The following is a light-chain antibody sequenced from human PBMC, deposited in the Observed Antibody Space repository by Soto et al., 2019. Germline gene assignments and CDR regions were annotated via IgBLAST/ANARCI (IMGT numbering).Light chain of an antibody. CDR1: GSNVGAYNY. CDR2: DVN. Sequence: QSALTQPRSVSGSPGQSVTISCTGTGSNVGAYNYVSWYQQHPGKAPKLMIYDVNKRPSGVPDRFSGSKSDNTASLTISGLQDDDEADYFCCSSAGTYAGVFGGGTKLTVL. V-gene: IGLV2-11*01. CDR3: CSSAGTYAGV. J-gene: IGLJ2*01.